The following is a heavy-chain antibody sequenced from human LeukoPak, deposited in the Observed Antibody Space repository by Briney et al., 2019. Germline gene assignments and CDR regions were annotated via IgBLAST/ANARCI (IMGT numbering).Heavy chain of an antibody. CDR2: ISTSSSTI. Sequence: GGSLRLSCAASGFTFSSYSMNWIRQAPGKGLEWISCISTSSSTIYYADSVKGRFTISRDNAKNSLYLQMDSLSAEDTAVYYCARPSGSYVPFDYWGQGTLVTVSS. CDR1: GFTFSSYS. D-gene: IGHD1-26*01. CDR3: ARPSGSYVPFDY. V-gene: IGHV3-48*04. J-gene: IGHJ4*02.